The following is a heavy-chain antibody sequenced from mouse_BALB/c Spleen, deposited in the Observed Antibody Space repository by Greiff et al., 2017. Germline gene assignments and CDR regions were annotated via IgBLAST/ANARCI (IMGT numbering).Heavy chain of an antibody. Sequence: EVQLVETGGGLVQPKGSLKLSCAASGFTFNTNAMNWVRQAPGKGLEWVARIRSKSNNYATYYADSVKDRFTISRDDSQSMLYLQMNNLKTEDTAMYYCVRDRWEAMDYWGQGTSVTVSS. CDR2: IRSKSNNYAT. CDR3: VRDRWEAMDY. V-gene: IGHV10S3*01. CDR1: GFTFNTNA. J-gene: IGHJ4*01. D-gene: IGHD1-1*02.